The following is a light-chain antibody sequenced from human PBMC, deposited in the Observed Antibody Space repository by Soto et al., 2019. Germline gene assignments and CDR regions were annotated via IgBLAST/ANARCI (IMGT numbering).Light chain of an antibody. CDR3: QQYGSLPWT. CDR1: QSVTSSY. V-gene: IGKV3-20*01. CDR2: GAS. J-gene: IGKJ1*01. Sequence: EIVLTQSPGTLSLSPGERATLSCRASQSVTSSYLVWYQQKPGQAPRLLLYGASSRATGIPDRFSGSGSGTDFTLTISRLEPEDSAVYYCQQYGSLPWTFGQGTKVEIK.